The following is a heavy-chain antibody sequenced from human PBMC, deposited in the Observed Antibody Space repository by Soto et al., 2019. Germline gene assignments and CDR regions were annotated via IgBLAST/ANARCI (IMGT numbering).Heavy chain of an antibody. CDR2: IWYDGSNK. Sequence: GGSLRLSSAASGFTFSSYGMHWVRQAPGKGLEWVAVIWYDGSNKYYADSVKGRFTISRDNSKNTLYLQMNSLRAEDTAVYYCARDQSRYYDFWSGHARGGFDYWGQGTLVTVSS. CDR1: GFTFSSYG. D-gene: IGHD3-3*01. V-gene: IGHV3-33*01. CDR3: ARDQSRYYDFWSGHARGGFDY. J-gene: IGHJ4*02.